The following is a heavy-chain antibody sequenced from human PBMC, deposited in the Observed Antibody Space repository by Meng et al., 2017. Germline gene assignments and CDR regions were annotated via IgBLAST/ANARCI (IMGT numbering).Heavy chain of an antibody. J-gene: IGHJ5*02. CDR2: ISYDGSNK. Sequence: QVRRGGSGGGVGQPGRSLRLSCAVSGFTFSSYAMHWVRQAPGKGLEWVAVISYDGSNKYYADSVKGRFTISRDNSKNTLYLQMNSLRAEDTAVYYCARELYLAEFDPWGQGTLVTVSS. V-gene: IGHV3-30*01. CDR3: ARELYLAEFDP. CDR1: GFTFSSYA. D-gene: IGHD2-2*02.